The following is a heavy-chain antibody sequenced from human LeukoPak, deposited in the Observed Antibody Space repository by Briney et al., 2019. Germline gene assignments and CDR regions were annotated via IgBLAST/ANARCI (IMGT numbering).Heavy chain of an antibody. D-gene: IGHD3-22*01. J-gene: IGHJ1*01. Sequence: GGSLRLSCAASGFTFSDYYMSWIRQAPGKGLEWVSYISSSGSTIYYADSVKGRFTISRDNAKNSLYLQMNSLRAEDTAVYYCARVSDYDSSGYFPDQYFQHWGQGTLVTVSS. CDR3: ARVSDYDSSGYFPDQYFQH. CDR2: ISSSGSTI. V-gene: IGHV3-11*04. CDR1: GFTFSDYY.